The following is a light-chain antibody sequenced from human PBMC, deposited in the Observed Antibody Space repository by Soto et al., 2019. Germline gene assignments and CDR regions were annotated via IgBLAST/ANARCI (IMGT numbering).Light chain of an antibody. V-gene: IGLV2-8*01. CDR3: LSYAGPAYV. Sequence: QSALTQPPSASGSPGQSVTISCTGTSSDVGGYDYVSWYQQYPGKTHKLMIFEVTKRPSGVPDRFSGSKSGNTASLTVSGLQAEDEADYYCLSYAGPAYVFGTGTKVTVL. CDR2: EVT. CDR1: SSDVGGYDY. J-gene: IGLJ1*01.